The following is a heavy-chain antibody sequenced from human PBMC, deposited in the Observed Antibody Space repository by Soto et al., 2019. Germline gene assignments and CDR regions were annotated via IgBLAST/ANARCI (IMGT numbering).Heavy chain of an antibody. CDR3: ARDIAAAGGYNWFDP. CDR1: GGSISSYY. V-gene: IGHV4-59*01. CDR2: IYYSGST. J-gene: IGHJ5*02. D-gene: IGHD6-13*01. Sequence: SETLSLTCTVSGGSISSYYWSRIRQPPGKGLEWIGYIYYSGSTNYNPSLKSRVTISVDTSKNQFSLKLSSVTAADTAVYYCARDIAAAGGYNWFDPWGQGTLVTVSS.